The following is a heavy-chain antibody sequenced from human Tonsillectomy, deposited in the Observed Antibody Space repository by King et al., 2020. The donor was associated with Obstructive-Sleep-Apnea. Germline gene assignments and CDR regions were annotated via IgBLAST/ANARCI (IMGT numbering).Heavy chain of an antibody. CDR1: GYSFTSYW. J-gene: IGHJ1*01. CDR3: ARLAYCGADCLGYFHQ. V-gene: IGHV5-51*01. Sequence: VQSGAEVKKPGESLKISCQGSGYSFTSYWIGWVRQMPGKGLEWMGIIYPGDSDTRYSPSFEGQVTISADKSISTAYLQWRSLKASDTAMYYCARLAYCGADCLGYFHQWGQGTLVTVSS. CDR2: IYPGDSDT. D-gene: IGHD2-21*02.